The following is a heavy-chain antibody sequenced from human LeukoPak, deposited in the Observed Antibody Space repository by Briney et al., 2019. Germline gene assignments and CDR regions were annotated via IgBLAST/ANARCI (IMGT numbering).Heavy chain of an antibody. D-gene: IGHD4-17*01. J-gene: IGHJ4*02. CDR1: GDTFNIHY. CDR2: INRVDGIR. CDR3: ASEKNYGDKYFDS. Sequence: ASVKISCKASGDTFNIHYFHWIRQAPGQGLEWMGIINRVDGIRGNAQTFQGRLMLTKATSTSTAYMELSSLRSEDTAIYYCASEKNYGDKYFDSWGQGTVVTVSS. V-gene: IGHV1-46*02.